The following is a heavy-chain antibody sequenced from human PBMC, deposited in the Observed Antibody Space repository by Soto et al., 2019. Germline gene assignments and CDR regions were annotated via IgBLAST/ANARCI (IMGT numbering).Heavy chain of an antibody. D-gene: IGHD3-22*01. J-gene: IGHJ6*02. CDR1: GGSFSGYY. Sequence: SETLSLTCAVYGGSFSGYYRSWIRQPQGEGLEWIGEINHSGSTNYNPPLKSRVTISVDTSKNQFSLKLSSVTAADTAVYYCARGRQEDRRSGYYLRKSYYYYYGMDVWGQGTTVT. V-gene: IGHV4-34*01. CDR3: ARGRQEDRRSGYYLRKSYYYYYGMDV. CDR2: INHSGST.